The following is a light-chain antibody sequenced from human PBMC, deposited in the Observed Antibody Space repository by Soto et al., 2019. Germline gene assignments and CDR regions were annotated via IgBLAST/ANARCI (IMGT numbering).Light chain of an antibody. V-gene: IGLV2-11*01. J-gene: IGLJ1*01. CDR2: DVT. CDR1: SNDIGRYSY. Sequence: QSALTQPRSVSGSPGQSVAISCTGTSNDIGRYSYVSWYQQLPDKAPKLIIRDVTKRPSGVPDRFSGSKSGNTASLTISGLQADDEADYYCSSYTSSSTLFGTGNKLTVL. CDR3: SSYTSSSTL.